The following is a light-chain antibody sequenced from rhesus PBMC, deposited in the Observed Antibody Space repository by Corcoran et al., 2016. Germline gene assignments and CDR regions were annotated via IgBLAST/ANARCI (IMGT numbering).Light chain of an antibody. CDR1: QSISSW. CDR2: KAS. Sequence: DIQMTQSPSSLSASVGDTVTITCRASQSISSWLAWYQQKPGKAPKLMNYKASSLQSGVPSRFSGVGSGTDFTLTISSLQSEDFATYDCPQYSSSPFTFGPGTKLDIK. V-gene: IGKV1-22*01. CDR3: PQYSSSPFT. J-gene: IGKJ3*01.